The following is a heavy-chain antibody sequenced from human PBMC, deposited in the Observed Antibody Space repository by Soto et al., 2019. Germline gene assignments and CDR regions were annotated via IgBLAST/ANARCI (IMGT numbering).Heavy chain of an antibody. V-gene: IGHV3-33*01. J-gene: IGHJ6*02. CDR3: ARVYFVGGIDV. CDR1: GFTFRSYG. CDR2: IWYDGSNK. D-gene: IGHD2-8*01. Sequence: VESLRLSCGASGFTFRSYGMHWVRQAPGKGVEWVAVIWYDGSNKYYADSVKGRFTISRDNSKNTLYLQMNSLRAEDTAVYHCARVYFVGGIDVWGQGTTVTVSS.